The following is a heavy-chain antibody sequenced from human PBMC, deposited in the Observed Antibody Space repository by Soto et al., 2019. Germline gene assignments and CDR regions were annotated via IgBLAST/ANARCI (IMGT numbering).Heavy chain of an antibody. CDR1: GYSFTTYW. V-gene: IGHV5-51*01. CDR2: VYPGDSDT. J-gene: IGHJ4*02. CDR3: ASAGYRYGYDY. Sequence: PGESLKISCKGSGYSFTTYWIGWVRQMPGKGLEWMGIVYPGDSDTRYSPSFQGQVTMSADKPISTAYLQWSSLKASDTAMYYCASAGYRYGYDYWGQGTLVTVSS. D-gene: IGHD5-18*01.